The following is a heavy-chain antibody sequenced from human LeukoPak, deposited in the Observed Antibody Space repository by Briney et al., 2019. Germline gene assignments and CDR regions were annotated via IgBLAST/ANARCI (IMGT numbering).Heavy chain of an antibody. V-gene: IGHV1-69*05. CDR3: ANMGAVAGSFDY. J-gene: IGHJ4*02. CDR1: GGTFSSYA. D-gene: IGHD6-19*01. Sequence: ASVKVSCKASGGTFSSYAISWVRQAPGQGLEWMGRIIPIFGTANYARKFQGRVTITTDESTSTAYMELSSLRSEDTAVYYCANMGAVAGSFDYWGQGTLVTVSS. CDR2: IIPIFGTA.